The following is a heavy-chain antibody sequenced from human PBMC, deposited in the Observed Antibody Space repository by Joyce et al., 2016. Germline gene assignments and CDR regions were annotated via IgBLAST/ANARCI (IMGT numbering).Heavy chain of an antibody. CDR3: ARDVSSMNTPGF. CDR1: GYIFINYG. Sequence: QVQLVQSGGEVQKPGASVKVSCKASGYIFINYGLTWVRQAPGQGLEWMGWISPYNGQTNYAPRLQGRGTMTTDTSTSTAYMELRSLNSDDTAVYYCARDVSSMNTPGFWGQGTLVTVSS. CDR2: ISPYNGQT. V-gene: IGHV1-18*01. J-gene: IGHJ4*02. D-gene: IGHD5/OR15-5a*01.